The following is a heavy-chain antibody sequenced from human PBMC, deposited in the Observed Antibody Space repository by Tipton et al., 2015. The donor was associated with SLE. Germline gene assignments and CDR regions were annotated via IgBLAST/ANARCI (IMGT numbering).Heavy chain of an antibody. D-gene: IGHD5-18*01. CDR2: VNHTGST. J-gene: IGHJ4*02. Sequence: TLSLTCTVSGGSIISSTYFWAWIRQPPGKGLEWIGEVNHTGSTYYNPSLKSRVTISVDTSKNQFSLKLSSVTAADTAVYYCARMGISYGKYHFDYWGQGTLVTVSS. V-gene: IGHV4-31*03. CDR3: ARMGISYGKYHFDY. CDR1: GGSIISSTYF.